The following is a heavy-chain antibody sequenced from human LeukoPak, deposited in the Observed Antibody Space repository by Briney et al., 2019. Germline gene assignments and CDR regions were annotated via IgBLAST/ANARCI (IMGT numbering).Heavy chain of an antibody. Sequence: ASVKVSCKASGYTFTGYYMHWVRQAPGQGLEGMGRINPNSGGTNYAQKFQGRVPMTRDTSISTAYMELSRLRSDDTAVYYCARLYCSGGSCHDYWGQGTLVTVSS. CDR2: INPNSGGT. CDR3: ARLYCSGGSCHDY. CDR1: GYTFTGYY. V-gene: IGHV1-2*06. D-gene: IGHD2-15*01. J-gene: IGHJ4*02.